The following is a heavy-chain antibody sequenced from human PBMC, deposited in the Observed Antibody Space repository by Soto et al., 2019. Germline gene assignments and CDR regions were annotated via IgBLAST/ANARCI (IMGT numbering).Heavy chain of an antibody. J-gene: IGHJ5*02. CDR2: IYHSGGT. Sequence: SETLSLTCAVSGGSLSSRNWWSWVRRPPGKGLEWIGEIYHSGGTNYNPSLKSRVTISEDTSKNQFSLKLSSVTAADTAVYYCVRGDLYLLDPWGQGTLVTVS. V-gene: IGHV4-4*02. CDR3: VRGDLYLLDP. D-gene: IGHD2-2*02. CDR1: GGSLSSRNW.